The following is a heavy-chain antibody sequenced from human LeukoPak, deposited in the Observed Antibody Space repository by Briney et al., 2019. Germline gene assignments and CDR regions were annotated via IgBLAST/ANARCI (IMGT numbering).Heavy chain of an antibody. J-gene: IGHJ4*02. Sequence: GGSLRLSCAASGFTFTKAWMSWVRQAPGKGLEWVGHINPSSHGGTTDYAAPVKGRFSISRDDSKNTLHLQMNRLKTEDTAVYYCTTGTWIQLWLADYWGQGTLVTVSS. CDR3: TTGTWIQLWLADY. CDR1: GFTFTKAW. CDR2: INPSSHGGTT. D-gene: IGHD5-18*01. V-gene: IGHV3-15*01.